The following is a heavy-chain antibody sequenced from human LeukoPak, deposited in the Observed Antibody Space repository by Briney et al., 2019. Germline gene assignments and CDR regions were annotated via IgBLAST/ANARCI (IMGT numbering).Heavy chain of an antibody. J-gene: IGHJ5*02. D-gene: IGHD2/OR15-2a*01. V-gene: IGHV3-66*02. CDR3: ARQRVGYFRS. Sequence: PGGSLRLSCAASGFTVTTNYMSWVRQAPGKGLEWVSVIYSGGITYYADSVKGRFTISRDNSNNTVFLQMNSLRTEDTAVYYCARQRVGYFRSWGQGTLVTVSS. CDR2: IYSGGIT. CDR1: GFTVTTNY.